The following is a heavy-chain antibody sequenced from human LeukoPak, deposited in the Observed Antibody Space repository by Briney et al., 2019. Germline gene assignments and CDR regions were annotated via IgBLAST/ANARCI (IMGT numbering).Heavy chain of an antibody. J-gene: IGHJ5*02. CDR3: ARGLKDYVWGSYRP. CDR2: ISAYNGNT. Sequence: GASVKVSCKASGYTFTSYGISWVRQAPGQGLEWMGWISAYNGNTNYAQKLQGRVTMTTDTSTSTAYMELSSLRSEDTAVYYCARGLKDYVWGSYRPWGQGTLVTVSS. CDR1: GYTFTSYG. V-gene: IGHV1-18*01. D-gene: IGHD3-16*02.